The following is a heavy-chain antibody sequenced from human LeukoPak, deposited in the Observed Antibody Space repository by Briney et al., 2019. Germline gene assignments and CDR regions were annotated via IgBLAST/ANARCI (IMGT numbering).Heavy chain of an antibody. CDR1: GGSISGYY. Sequence: SETLSLTCSVSGGSISGYYWSWIRQPPGKGLEWIGYIYHSGSTNYNPSLTSRVTISRDTSKNQFSLKLSSVTAADTAVYYCARDPYSYGPYWYFDLWGRGILVTVSS. J-gene: IGHJ2*01. D-gene: IGHD5-18*01. CDR3: ARDPYSYGPYWYFDL. CDR2: IYHSGST. V-gene: IGHV4-59*01.